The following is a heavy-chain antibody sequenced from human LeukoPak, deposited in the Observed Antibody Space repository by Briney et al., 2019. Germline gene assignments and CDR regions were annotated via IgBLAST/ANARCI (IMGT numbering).Heavy chain of an antibody. CDR1: GFTFSNYA. V-gene: IGHV3-23*01. D-gene: IGHD6-19*01. CDR2: ISGSGAYT. J-gene: IGHJ4*02. Sequence: GGSLRLSCAPSGFTFSNYAMSWVRQAPGKGLEWVSGISGSGAYTYYADSVKGRFTISRDNSKNTLFLQMNILRVEDTAVYYCVKVGGGGGWYWSHWGQGTLVTVSS. CDR3: VKVGGGGGWYWSH.